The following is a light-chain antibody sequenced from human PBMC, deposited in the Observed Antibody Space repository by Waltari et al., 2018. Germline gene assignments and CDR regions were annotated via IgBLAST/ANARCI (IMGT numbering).Light chain of an antibody. V-gene: IGKV3-15*01. CDR1: QSISSN. Sequence: IFIIQSPPTHLVSPEERATISCRASQSISSNLAWYQQKPGQAPRLLIYAASNMASGVPARFSGSGSGTEFTLTISSLQSEDFAVYYCQQYNNWPTFGQGTKLEI. CDR2: AAS. CDR3: QQYNNWPT. J-gene: IGKJ2*01.